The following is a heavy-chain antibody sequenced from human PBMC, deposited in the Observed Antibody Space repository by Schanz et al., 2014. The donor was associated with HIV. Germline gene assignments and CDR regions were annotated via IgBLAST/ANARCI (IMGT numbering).Heavy chain of an antibody. Sequence: EQLVESGGGVVQPGRSLRLSCVASGFNFNSYGMHWVRQAPGKGLEWVSSISESGGRTYYADSVNGRFTISRDNSKNTLYLQMTTLRTEDTAVYYCAKPEYDSRGNSQSHFDYWGQGTLVTVSS. CDR2: ISESGGRT. CDR1: GFNFNSYG. V-gene: IGHV3-23*04. D-gene: IGHD3-22*01. J-gene: IGHJ4*02. CDR3: AKPEYDSRGNSQSHFDY.